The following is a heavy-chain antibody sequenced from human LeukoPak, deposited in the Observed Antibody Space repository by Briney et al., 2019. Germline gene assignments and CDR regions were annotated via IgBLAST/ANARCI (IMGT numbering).Heavy chain of an antibody. CDR3: ARVNGDYYFDS. V-gene: IGHV3-23*01. CDR2: ISTSGGDT. CDR1: GFTFSNYA. Sequence: GRSLRLSCAASGFTFSNYAMHWVRQAPGKGLEWVSAISTSGGDTLYPDSVRGRFSISRDNSKNTLYLQMNSLRAEDTALYYCARVNGDYYFDSWGQGTLVTVSS. D-gene: IGHD4-17*01. J-gene: IGHJ4*02.